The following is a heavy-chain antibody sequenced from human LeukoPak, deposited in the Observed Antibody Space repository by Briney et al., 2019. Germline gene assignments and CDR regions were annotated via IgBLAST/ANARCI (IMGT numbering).Heavy chain of an antibody. Sequence: GGSLRLSCAASGFTFSSYAMHWVRQAPGKGLEWVAVISYDGSNKYYADSVKGRFTISRDNSKNTLYLQMNSLRAEDTAVYYCASGYSSGPVYWGQETWSPSPQ. CDR3: ASGYSSGPVY. V-gene: IGHV3-30-3*01. D-gene: IGHD6-19*01. CDR1: GFTFSSYA. J-gene: IGHJ4*02. CDR2: ISYDGSNK.